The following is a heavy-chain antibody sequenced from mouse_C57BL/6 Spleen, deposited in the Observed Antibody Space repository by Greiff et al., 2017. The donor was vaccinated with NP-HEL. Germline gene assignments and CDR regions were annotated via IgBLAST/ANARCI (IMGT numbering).Heavy chain of an antibody. CDR1: GYSITSGYY. Sequence: EVKLMESGPGLVKPSQSLSLTCSVTGYSITSGYYWNWIRQFPGNKLEWMGYISYDGSNNYNPSLKNRISITRDTSKNQFFLKLNSVTTEDTATYYCARDQDGYYANYAMDYWGQGTSVTVSS. J-gene: IGHJ4*01. V-gene: IGHV3-6*01. D-gene: IGHD2-3*01. CDR3: ARDQDGYYANYAMDY. CDR2: ISYDGSN.